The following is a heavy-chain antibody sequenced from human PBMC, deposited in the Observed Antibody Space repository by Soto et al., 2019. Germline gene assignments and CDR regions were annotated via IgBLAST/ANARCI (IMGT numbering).Heavy chain of an antibody. V-gene: IGHV4-34*01. Sequence: QVQLQQWGAGLLKPSETLSLTCAVYGGSFSGYYWSWIRQPPGKGLEWIGEINHSGSTNYNPSLKSRVTISVDTSKNQFSLKLSSVTAADTAVYYCARGELHTARRWFDPWGQGTLVTASA. CDR2: INHSGST. J-gene: IGHJ5*02. CDR3: ARGELHTARRWFDP. CDR1: GGSFSGYY. D-gene: IGHD6-6*01.